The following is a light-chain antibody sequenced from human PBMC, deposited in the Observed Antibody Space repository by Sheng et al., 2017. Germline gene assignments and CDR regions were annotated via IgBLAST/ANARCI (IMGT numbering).Light chain of an antibody. CDR1: SSDIGGYNY. J-gene: IGLJ1*01. V-gene: IGLV2-14*03. CDR3: SSYKSNSYV. CDR2: AVS. Sequence: QSALTQPASVSGSPGQSITISCTGVSSDIGGYNYVSWYQQHPGNAPRLIIYAVSNRPSGISNRFSGSKSGNTASLTIAGLQAEDEADYFCSSYKSNSYVFGTGTKVTVL.